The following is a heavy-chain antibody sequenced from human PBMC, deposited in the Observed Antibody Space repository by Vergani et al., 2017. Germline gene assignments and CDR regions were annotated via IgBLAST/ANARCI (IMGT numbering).Heavy chain of an antibody. CDR1: GYTFTGYY. V-gene: IGHV1-2*02. J-gene: IGHJ4*02. Sequence: QVQLVQSGAEVKKPGASVKVSCKASGYTFTGYYMHWVRQAPGQGLEWMGWINPNSGGTNYAQKFQGRVTMTRDTSISTAYMELSRLRSDDTAVYYCASLRHYDILTGYVDYWGQGTLVTVSS. D-gene: IGHD3-9*01. CDR2: INPNSGGT. CDR3: ASLRHYDILTGYVDY.